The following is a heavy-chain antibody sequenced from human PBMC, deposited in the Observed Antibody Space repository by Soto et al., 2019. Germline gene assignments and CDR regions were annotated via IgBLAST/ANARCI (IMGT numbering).Heavy chain of an antibody. Sequence: QVQLVQSGAEVKKPGASVKVSCKASGYSFTSYGISWVRQAPGQGLEWMGWISAYNGNTNYAQKLQGRVTMTTDTSTSTADMEPRSLRSDDTAVYYCATDNGFGESDVWGQGTTVTVSS. V-gene: IGHV1-18*01. CDR3: ATDNGFGESDV. J-gene: IGHJ6*02. CDR1: GYSFTSYG. CDR2: ISAYNGNT. D-gene: IGHD3-10*01.